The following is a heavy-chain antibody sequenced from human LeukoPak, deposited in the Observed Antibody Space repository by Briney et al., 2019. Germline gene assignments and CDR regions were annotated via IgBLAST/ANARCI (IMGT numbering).Heavy chain of an antibody. CDR3: ARDLNLPWAFDL. CDR1: GFTFSSYG. V-gene: IGHV3-33*01. J-gene: IGHJ3*01. Sequence: GGSLRLSCAASGFTFSSYGMHWVRQAPGKGLEWVAVVWYDGNNKYYADSVKGRFTISRDNSKNTLYLLMDSLRVEDTAVYYCARDLNLPWAFDLWGQGTMVTVSS. CDR2: VWYDGNNK.